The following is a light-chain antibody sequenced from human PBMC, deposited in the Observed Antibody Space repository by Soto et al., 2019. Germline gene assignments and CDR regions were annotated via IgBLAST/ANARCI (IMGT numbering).Light chain of an antibody. Sequence: EILRTQSPATLSVYPGDRATLSCRASQSVDNDLAWYQQKPGQPPRLLIYDASTRATGIPARFSGSQSGTEFTLTISSLLSEDFAVYSCQQYNNWPLTFGGGTKVDIK. J-gene: IGKJ4*01. CDR3: QQYNNWPLT. V-gene: IGKV3D-15*01. CDR2: DAS. CDR1: QSVDND.